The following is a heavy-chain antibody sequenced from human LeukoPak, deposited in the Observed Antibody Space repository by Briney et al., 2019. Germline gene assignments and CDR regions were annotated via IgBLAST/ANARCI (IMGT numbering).Heavy chain of an antibody. J-gene: IGHJ3*02. CDR1: GYSFTSYW. D-gene: IGHD6-6*01. CDR3: ARQKTRPTRGIAARPNDAFDI. V-gene: IGHV5-51*01. Sequence: GESLKISCKGSGYSFTSYWIGWVRQMPGKGLEWMGIIYPGDSDTRYSPSFQGQVTISADKSISTAYLQWSSLKASDTAMYYCARQKTRPTRGIAARPNDAFDIWGQGTMVTVSS. CDR2: IYPGDSDT.